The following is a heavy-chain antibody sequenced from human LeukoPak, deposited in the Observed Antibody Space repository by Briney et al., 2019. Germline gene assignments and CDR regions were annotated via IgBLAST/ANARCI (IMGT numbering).Heavy chain of an antibody. Sequence: SVKVSCKASGGTFSSYAISWVRQAPGQGLEWMGRIIPILGIANYAQKFQGRVTMTRNTSISTAYMELSSLRSEDTAVYYCARRNRITIFGVVIRNWFDPWGQGTLVTVSS. J-gene: IGHJ5*02. V-gene: IGHV1-69*04. CDR2: IIPILGIA. CDR3: ARRNRITIFGVVIRNWFDP. D-gene: IGHD3-3*01. CDR1: GGTFSSYA.